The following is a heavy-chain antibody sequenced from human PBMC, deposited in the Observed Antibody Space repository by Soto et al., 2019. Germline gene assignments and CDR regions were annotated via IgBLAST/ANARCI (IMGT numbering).Heavy chain of an antibody. Sequence: LNCTVSGGSISRRGYHWSWIRQHPGKGLEWIGYIYYSGSTYYNPSLKSRVTISVDTSKNQFSLKLSSVTAADTAVYYCAREDKGTGSAIGGQGPMVTFSS. V-gene: IGHV4-31*03. CDR3: AREDKGTGSAI. J-gene: IGHJ3*02. D-gene: IGHD1-1*01. CDR1: GGSISRRGYH. CDR2: IYYSGST.